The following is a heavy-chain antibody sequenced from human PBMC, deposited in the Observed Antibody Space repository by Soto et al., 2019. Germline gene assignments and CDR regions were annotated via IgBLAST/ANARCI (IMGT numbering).Heavy chain of an antibody. J-gene: IGHJ4*02. CDR1: AGSISNYY. D-gene: IGHD2-15*01. CDR3: TRVAAGGLFDS. CDR2: IYYTGNT. Sequence: QVQLQESGPGLVKPSETLSLTCTVSAGSISNYYWTWIRQPPGKGLEWIGYIYYTGNTNYNPSLKGRVTISVDTSKNQFSLNLSSVTDADTAVYYCTRVAAGGLFDSWGQGTLVTVSS. V-gene: IGHV4-59*01.